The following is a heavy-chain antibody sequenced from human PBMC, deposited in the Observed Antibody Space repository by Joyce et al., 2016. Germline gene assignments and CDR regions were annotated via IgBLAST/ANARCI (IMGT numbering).Heavy chain of an antibody. Sequence: QVRLVQSGTEVKMPGASLILSCKSSAYTLTDYYLHWVQQAPGQGLEGMGRINPKSGDTNYARKFQGRCTVTSDTTITTTYMELRSLTSDDTAVYYCARDYGYSLSSTMWAKYFDSWGQGTLVTVSS. D-gene: IGHD5-12*01. CDR3: ARDYGYSLSSTMWAKYFDS. V-gene: IGHV1-2*06. J-gene: IGHJ4*02. CDR1: AYTLTDYY. CDR2: INPKSGDT.